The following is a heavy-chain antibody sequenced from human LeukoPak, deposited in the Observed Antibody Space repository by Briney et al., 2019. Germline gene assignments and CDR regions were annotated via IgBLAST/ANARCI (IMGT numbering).Heavy chain of an antibody. Sequence: GESLKISCKGSGYSFTNYWIGWVRQMPGKGLEWMGIIYPGDSDTRYSPSFQGQVTLSADKSISTAYLQWSSLKASDTAMYYCARDHIQWLRWFDPWGQGTLVTVSS. CDR1: GYSFTNYW. D-gene: IGHD5-12*01. J-gene: IGHJ5*02. CDR2: IYPGDSDT. V-gene: IGHV5-51*01. CDR3: ARDHIQWLRWFDP.